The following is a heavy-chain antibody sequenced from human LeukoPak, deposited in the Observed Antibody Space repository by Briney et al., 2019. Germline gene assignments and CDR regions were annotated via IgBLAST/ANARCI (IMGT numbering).Heavy chain of an antibody. D-gene: IGHD2-15*01. Sequence: PGRSLRLSCAASGFTFSSYAIHWVRQAPGKGLEWVAVVSYDGNNTYYANSVKGRFTISRDNSKNTLFLQMSRLRAEDTAVYYCARDSRSFARDWYFDLWGRGTLVTVSS. J-gene: IGHJ2*01. CDR2: VSYDGNNT. CDR3: ARDSRSFARDWYFDL. V-gene: IGHV3-30-3*01. CDR1: GFTFSSYA.